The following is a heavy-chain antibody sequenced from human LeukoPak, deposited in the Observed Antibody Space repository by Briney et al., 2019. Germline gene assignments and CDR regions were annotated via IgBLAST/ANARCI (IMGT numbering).Heavy chain of an antibody. CDR3: ASRPYYGSGSSFDP. J-gene: IGHJ5*02. CDR2: IYYSGST. CDR1: GGSISSSSYY. D-gene: IGHD3-10*01. V-gene: IGHV4-39*01. Sequence: SETLSLTCTVSGGSISSSSYYWGWIRQPPGKGLEWIGSIYYSGSTYYNPSLKSRVTIPVDTSKNQFSLKLSSVTAADTAVYYCASRPYYGSGSSFDPWGQGTLVTVSS.